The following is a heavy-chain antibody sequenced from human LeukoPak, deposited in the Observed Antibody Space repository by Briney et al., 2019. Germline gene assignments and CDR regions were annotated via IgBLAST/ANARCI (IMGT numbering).Heavy chain of an antibody. J-gene: IGHJ4*02. D-gene: IGHD4-17*01. CDR3: ARVNYGDYLPSFDY. CDR1: GFTFSSYS. CDR2: ISISSSII. V-gene: IGHV3-48*01. Sequence: GSLRLSCAASGFTFSSYSMNWVRQAPGKGLEWVSYISISSSIIYYADSVKGRFTISRDNAKNSLYLQMNSLRAEDTAVYYCARVNYGDYLPSFDYWGQGTLVTVSS.